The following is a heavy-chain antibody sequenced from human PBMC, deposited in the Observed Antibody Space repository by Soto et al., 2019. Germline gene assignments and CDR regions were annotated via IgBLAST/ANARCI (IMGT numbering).Heavy chain of an antibody. J-gene: IGHJ3*02. D-gene: IGHD3-22*01. CDR1: GFTLSRHT. CDR3: VRDYYDTSGYPNTFDM. V-gene: IGHV3-21*01. Sequence: GGSLRLSWAASGFTLSRHTMNWVRQAPGKGLEWVSFIGSRTSDIYYADSVKGRFTISRDNAKNALYLDLTRLRAEDTAVYFCVRDYYDTSGYPNTFDMWGQGTMVTVSS. CDR2: IGSRTSDI.